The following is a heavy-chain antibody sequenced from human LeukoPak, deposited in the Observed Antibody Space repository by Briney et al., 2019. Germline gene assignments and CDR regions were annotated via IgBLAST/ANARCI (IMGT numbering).Heavy chain of an antibody. Sequence: GGSLRLSCAASGFTFSSYAMSWVRQAPGKGLKWVSAISGSGGSTYYADSVKGRFTISRDNSKNTLYPQMNSLRAEDTAVYYCARGQQLSMVRSEYYFDYWGQGTLVTVSS. D-gene: IGHD6-13*01. CDR3: ARGQQLSMVRSEYYFDY. CDR1: GFTFSSYA. V-gene: IGHV3-23*01. J-gene: IGHJ4*02. CDR2: ISGSGGST.